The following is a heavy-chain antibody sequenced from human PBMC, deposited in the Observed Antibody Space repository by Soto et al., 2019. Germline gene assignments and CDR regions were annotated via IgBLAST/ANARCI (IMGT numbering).Heavy chain of an antibody. Sequence: PSETLSLTCTVSGGSISSYYWSWIRQPPGKGLEWIGYIYYSGSTNYNPSLKSRVTISVDTSKNQFSLKLSSVTAADTAVYYCVRYDFWSGDNWFDPWGQGALVTV. CDR1: GGSISSYY. V-gene: IGHV4-59*01. J-gene: IGHJ5*02. CDR3: VRYDFWSGDNWFDP. D-gene: IGHD3-3*01. CDR2: IYYSGST.